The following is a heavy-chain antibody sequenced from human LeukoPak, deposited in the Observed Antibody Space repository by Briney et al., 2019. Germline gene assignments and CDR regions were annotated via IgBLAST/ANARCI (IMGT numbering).Heavy chain of an antibody. Sequence: GESLRLSCAASGFTFSSYAMHWVRQAPGKGLEWVAVISFDAISQYYADSVKGRFTISRDNSKNTLYLQMDSLRAEDTAVYYCASDRGGYCTNGVCARFDYWGQGTLVTVSS. CDR2: ISFDAISQ. D-gene: IGHD2-8*01. J-gene: IGHJ4*02. CDR3: ASDRGGYCTNGVCARFDY. V-gene: IGHV3-30-3*01. CDR1: GFTFSSYA.